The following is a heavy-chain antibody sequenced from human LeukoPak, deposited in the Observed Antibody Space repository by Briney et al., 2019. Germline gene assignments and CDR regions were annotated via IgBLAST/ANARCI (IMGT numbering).Heavy chain of an antibody. CDR3: ARRGFSDSRGYYPDFDY. J-gene: IGHJ4*02. V-gene: IGHV3-72*01. CDR2: SRNKANSYST. Sequence: GGSLRLSCAASGFTFSDYYMDWVRQAPGKRLEWVGRSRNKANSYSTEYAAPVKGRFTISRDDSKNSMYLQMNSLKTEDTAVYFCARRGFSDSRGYYPDFDYWGRGTLVTVSS. D-gene: IGHD3-22*01. CDR1: GFTFSDYY.